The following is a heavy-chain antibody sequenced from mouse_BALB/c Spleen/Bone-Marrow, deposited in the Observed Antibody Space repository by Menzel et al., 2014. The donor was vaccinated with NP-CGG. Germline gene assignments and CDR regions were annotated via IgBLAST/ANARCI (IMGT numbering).Heavy chain of an antibody. V-gene: IGHV5-17*02. D-gene: IGHD2-4*01. CDR2: ISNGSSTI. J-gene: IGHJ4*01. Sequence: EVKLVESGGGLVQPGGSRKLSCAASGFTFGSFGMRWVRQAPEKGLEWVAYISNGSSTIYYADTVKGRFTISRDNPKNTLFLQMTSLRSEDTAMYYCARKGAMITHYYAMDYWSQGTSVTVSS. CDR3: ARKGAMITHYYAMDY. CDR1: GFTFGSFG.